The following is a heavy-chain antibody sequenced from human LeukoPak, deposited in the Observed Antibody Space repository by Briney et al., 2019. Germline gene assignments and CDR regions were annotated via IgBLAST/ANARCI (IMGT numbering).Heavy chain of an antibody. CDR2: IYYSGST. CDR1: GDSISNYY. CDR3: ATTTIRLGY. J-gene: IGHJ4*02. Sequence: SETLSLTCTVSGDSISNYYWSWIRQPPGKGLEWIGYIYYSGSTNYNPSLKSRVTISVDTSKNQFSLKLSSVTAADTAVYYCATTTIRLGYWGQGTLVTVSS. V-gene: IGHV4-59*12. D-gene: IGHD1-26*01.